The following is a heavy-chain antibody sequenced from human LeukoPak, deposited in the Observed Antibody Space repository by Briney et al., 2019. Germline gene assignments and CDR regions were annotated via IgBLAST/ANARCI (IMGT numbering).Heavy chain of an antibody. J-gene: IGHJ3*02. Sequence: SETLSLTCAVSGGSISSNNWWGWVRQPPGKGLEWIGYIYHSGSTYYNPSLKSRVTISVDRSKNQFSLKLSSVTAADTAVYYCARGGSGSYRLDAFDIWGQGTMVTVSS. CDR1: GGSISSNNW. CDR2: IYHSGST. V-gene: IGHV4-4*02. CDR3: ARGGSGSYRLDAFDI. D-gene: IGHD1-26*01.